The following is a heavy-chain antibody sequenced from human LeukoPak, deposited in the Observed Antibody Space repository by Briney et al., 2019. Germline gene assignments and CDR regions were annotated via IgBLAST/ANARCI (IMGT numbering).Heavy chain of an antibody. D-gene: IGHD5-18*01. J-gene: IGHJ4*01. CDR2: IKEDGSMT. CDR3: ARDERAGYYIY. CDR1: GFTFSNYW. Sequence: PGGSLSLSCEASGFTFSNYWMSWVRQAPGRGLEWVANIKEDGSMTQYADSVRGRFTISRDYAKSSVFLQMSGLKAEDSAVYYCARDERAGYYIYWGHGTLVTVSS. V-gene: IGHV3-7*01.